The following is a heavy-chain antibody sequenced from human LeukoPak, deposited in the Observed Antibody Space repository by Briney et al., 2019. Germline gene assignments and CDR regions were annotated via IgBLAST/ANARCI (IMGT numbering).Heavy chain of an antibody. Sequence: GGSLRLSCAASGFTVSSNYMSWVRQAPGKGLEGGSIIYSWGSTFYADSVKGRFTISRDNSKNTLYLQMNSLRAEDTAVYYCAKAYYYDSSGYYAYDGFDIWGQGTMVTVSS. CDR3: AKAYYYDSSGYYAYDGFDI. V-gene: IGHV3-53*01. CDR1: GFTVSSNY. CDR2: IYSWGST. J-gene: IGHJ3*02. D-gene: IGHD3-22*01.